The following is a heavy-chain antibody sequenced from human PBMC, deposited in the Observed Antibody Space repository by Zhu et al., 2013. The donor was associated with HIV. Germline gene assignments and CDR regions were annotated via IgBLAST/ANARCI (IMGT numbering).Heavy chain of an antibody. D-gene: IGHD3-10*01. CDR3: ARARLGFGIDAFDI. V-gene: IGHV1-18*01. Sequence: QVQLVQSGAEVKKPGASVKVSCKTSGYTFTTYGLSWVRQAPGQGLEWLGWISVYNGNTNYAQRLRGRITMTTDTSTSTAYMELRSLRTDDTAVYYCARARLGFGIDAFDIWGQGTNGHRLF. CDR2: ISVYNGNT. CDR1: GYTFTTYG. J-gene: IGHJ3*02.